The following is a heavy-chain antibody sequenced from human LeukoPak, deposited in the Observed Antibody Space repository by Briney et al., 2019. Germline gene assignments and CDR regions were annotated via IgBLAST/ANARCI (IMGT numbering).Heavy chain of an antibody. V-gene: IGHV4-59*01. CDR2: IHYSGST. CDR1: GGSISSYY. J-gene: IGHJ5*02. Sequence: SETLSLTCTVSGGSISSYYWSWIRQPPGKGLEWIGYIHYSGSTNYNPSLKSRVTISVDTSKNQFSLKLSSVTAADTAVYYCAREARYNWFDPWGQGTLVTVSS. CDR3: AREARYNWFDP. D-gene: IGHD6-6*01.